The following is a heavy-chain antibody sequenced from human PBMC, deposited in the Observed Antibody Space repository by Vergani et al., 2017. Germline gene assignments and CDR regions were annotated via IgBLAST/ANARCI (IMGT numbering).Heavy chain of an antibody. V-gene: IGHV3-21*01. D-gene: IGHD6-13*01. CDR3: AGSSSPIDY. CDR1: GFTFSSYS. Sequence: EVQLVESGGGLVKPGGSLRLSCAASGFTFSSYSMNWVRQAPGKGLEWVSSISSSSSYIYYADSVKGRFTISRDNAMNSLYLQMNSLRAEDTAVYYCAGSSSPIDYWGQGTLVTVSS. CDR2: ISSSSSYI. J-gene: IGHJ4*02.